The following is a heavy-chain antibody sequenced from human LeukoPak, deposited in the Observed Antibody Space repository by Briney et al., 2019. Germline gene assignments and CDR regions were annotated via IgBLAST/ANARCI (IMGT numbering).Heavy chain of an antibody. V-gene: IGHV3-23*01. Sequence: GGSLRLSCAASGFTFSSYAMSWVRQAPGKGLEWVSAISGSGGGTYYADSVKGRFTISRDNYKNTLYLQMNSLRAEDTAVYYCAKEWHIVVVTAGDAFDIWGQGTMVTVSS. CDR1: GFTFSSYA. CDR3: AKEWHIVVVTAGDAFDI. CDR2: ISGSGGGT. D-gene: IGHD2-21*02. J-gene: IGHJ3*02.